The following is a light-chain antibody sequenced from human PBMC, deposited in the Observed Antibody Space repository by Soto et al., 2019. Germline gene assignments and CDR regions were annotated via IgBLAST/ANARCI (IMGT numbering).Light chain of an antibody. CDR3: QQYKSYSWT. CDR2: AAS. Sequence: PMTKSPGARSTPVGNGVTFTCRASQSISSSLNWYQQIPGKAPKVLIYAASSLQSGVPSRFSGSGSGTEFTLTISSLQPDDFATYYCQQYKSYSWTFGQGTKVDTK. V-gene: IGKV1-5*01. J-gene: IGKJ1*01. CDR1: QSISSS.